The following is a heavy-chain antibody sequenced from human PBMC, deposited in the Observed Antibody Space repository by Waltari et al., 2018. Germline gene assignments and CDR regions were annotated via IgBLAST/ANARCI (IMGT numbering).Heavy chain of an antibody. CDR1: GFTFSSKA. J-gene: IGHJ4*02. D-gene: IGHD6-13*01. CDR2: CWPSGST. V-gene: IGHV3-23*03. Sequence: EVLLFESGGGLVQLGGSLRLSCSASGFTFSSKAMRWFRQAPGKGQGWGWGCWPSGSTYYADTVKGRFTSSRDKSTNTLYRKMNSRRAEDTAVYYCAKAMGYSSSWVKVPVVYWAQGTLVTVSS. CDR3: AKAMGYSSSWVKVPVVY.